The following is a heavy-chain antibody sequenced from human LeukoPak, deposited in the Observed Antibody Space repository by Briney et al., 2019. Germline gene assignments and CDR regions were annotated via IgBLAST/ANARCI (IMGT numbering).Heavy chain of an antibody. CDR2: IYYSGST. V-gene: IGHV4-59*01. D-gene: IGHD5-24*01. Sequence: SETLSLTCTVSGGFISSYYWSWIRQPPGKGLEWVGYIYYSGSTNYNPSLQSRVIMSVDTSRNQFPLKLTSVTAADTAVYYCARDRRDGYNQLDSWGQGTLVTVSS. J-gene: IGHJ4*02. CDR3: ARDRRDGYNQLDS. CDR1: GGFISSYY.